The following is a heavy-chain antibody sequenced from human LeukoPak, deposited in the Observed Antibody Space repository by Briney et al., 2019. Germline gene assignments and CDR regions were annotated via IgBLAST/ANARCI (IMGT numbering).Heavy chain of an antibody. J-gene: IGHJ4*02. CDR2: MSGSGART. CDR3: AREAGYYYDSGIGAL. D-gene: IGHD3-22*01. CDR1: GFTFRNYG. V-gene: IGHV3-21*01. Sequence: GGSLRLSCAASGFTFRNYGMNWVRQAPGKGLEWVSLMSGSGARTYYADSVKGRFTISRDNAKNSLYLQMNSLRAEDTAVYYCAREAGYYYDSGIGALGGQGTLVTVSS.